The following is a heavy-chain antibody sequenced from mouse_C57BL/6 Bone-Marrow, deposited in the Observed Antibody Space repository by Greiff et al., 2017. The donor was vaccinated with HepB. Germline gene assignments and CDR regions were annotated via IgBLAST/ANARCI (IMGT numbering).Heavy chain of an antibody. CDR3: ARWLLRDYAMDY. Sequence: EVQGVESGGGLVQPGESLKLSCESNEYEFPSHDMSWVRKTPEKRLELVAAINSDGGSTYYPDTMERRFIISRDNTKKTLYLQMSSLRSEDTAFYYCARWLLRDYAMDYWGQGTSVTVSS. CDR1: EYEFPSHD. D-gene: IGHD2-3*01. J-gene: IGHJ4*01. CDR2: INSDGGST. V-gene: IGHV5-2*01.